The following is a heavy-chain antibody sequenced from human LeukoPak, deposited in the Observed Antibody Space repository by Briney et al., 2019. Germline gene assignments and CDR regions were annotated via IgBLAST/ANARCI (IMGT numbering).Heavy chain of an antibody. Sequence: PSETLSLTCTLSVGSISNYYWSCIRQPPGKGLEWIGYIYYSGSTNYNPSLKSRVTISVDTSSNQFSLKLNSVTAADTAVYYCARRAYGSGSFNRYHFDYWGQGTLVAVSS. CDR3: ARRAYGSGSFNRYHFDY. D-gene: IGHD3-10*01. J-gene: IGHJ4*02. CDR1: VGSISNYY. V-gene: IGHV4-59*08. CDR2: IYYSGST.